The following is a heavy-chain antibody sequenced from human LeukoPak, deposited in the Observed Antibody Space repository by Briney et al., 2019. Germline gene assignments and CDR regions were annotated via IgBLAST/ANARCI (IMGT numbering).Heavy chain of an antibody. CDR1: GFTFSSYW. CDR3: ARGGVAHDAFDI. CDR2: INSDGSST. Sequence: GGSLRLSCAASGFTFSSYWMHWVRQVPGKGLVWVSRINSDGSSTSYADSVKGRFTISRDNAKNTLYVQMNSLRAEDTAVYYCARGGVAHDAFDIWGQGTMVTVSS. J-gene: IGHJ3*02. D-gene: IGHD3-3*01. V-gene: IGHV3-74*01.